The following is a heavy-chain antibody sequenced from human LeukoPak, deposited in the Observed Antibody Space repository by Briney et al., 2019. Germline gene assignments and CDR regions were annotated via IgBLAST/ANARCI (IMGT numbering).Heavy chain of an antibody. CDR1: GFTFSSHG. V-gene: IGHV3-23*01. J-gene: IGHJ2*01. CDR3: AKDIDWGRFDV. Sequence: GGSLRLSCAASGFTFSSHGMDWVRQAPGMGLEWVSGVSPSGDITYYADSVKGRFAISRDNSRNTVYLQLNSLRADDTAVYYCAKDIDWGRFDVWGRGTLVTVSS. D-gene: IGHD7-27*01. CDR2: VSPSGDIT.